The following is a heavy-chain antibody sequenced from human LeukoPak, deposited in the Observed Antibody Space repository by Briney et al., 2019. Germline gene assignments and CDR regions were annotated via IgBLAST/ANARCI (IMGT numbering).Heavy chain of an antibody. CDR2: IYTSGST. D-gene: IGHD1-26*01. V-gene: IGHV4-4*07. J-gene: IGHJ4*02. CDR1: GGSISSYY. Sequence: SETLSLTCTVSGGSISSYYWSWIRQPAGKGLEWIGRIYTSGSTNYNASLKSRVSMSIDTSKNQFSLKLSSVTAADTAVFYCARENSGSYREFDYWGQGTLVTVSS. CDR3: ARENSGSYREFDY.